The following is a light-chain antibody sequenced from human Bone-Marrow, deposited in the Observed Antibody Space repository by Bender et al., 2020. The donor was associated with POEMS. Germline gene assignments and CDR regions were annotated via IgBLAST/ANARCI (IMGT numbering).Light chain of an antibody. V-gene: IGLV3-1*01. CDR2: QNI. CDR3: QAWDNNAYV. J-gene: IGLJ1*01. Sequence: SYELIQPPSVSVSPGQTASITCSGDKLADKDVCWYQQKPGRSPLLVIYQNIRRPPGIPERFSGSNSGNTATLTISGAQAMDEADYYCQAWDNNAYVFGTGTKVTVL. CDR1: KLADKD.